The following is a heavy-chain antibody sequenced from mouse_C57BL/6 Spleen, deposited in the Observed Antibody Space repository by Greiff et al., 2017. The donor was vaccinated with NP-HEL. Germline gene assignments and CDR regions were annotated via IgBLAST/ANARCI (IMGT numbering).Heavy chain of an antibody. CDR3: ARRTTVVAPMDY. Sequence: QVQLQQPGAELVKPGASVKISCKASGYAFSSSWMNWVKQRPGKGLEWIGRIYPGDGDTNYNGKFKGKATLTADKSSSTAYMQLSSLTSEDSAVYFCARRTTVVAPMDYWGQGTSVTVSS. J-gene: IGHJ4*01. CDR1: GYAFSSSW. V-gene: IGHV1-82*01. CDR2: IYPGDGDT. D-gene: IGHD1-1*01.